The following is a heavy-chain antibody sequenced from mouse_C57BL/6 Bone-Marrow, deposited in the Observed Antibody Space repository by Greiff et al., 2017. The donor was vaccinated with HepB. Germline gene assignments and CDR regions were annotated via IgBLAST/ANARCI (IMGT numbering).Heavy chain of an antibody. CDR1: GYAFSSSW. Sequence: VQLQQSGPELVKPGASVKISCKASGYAFSSSWMNWVKQRPGKGLEWIGRIYPGDGDTNYNGKFKGKATLTADKSSSTAYMQLSSLTSEDSAVYYCARTDYGNFFDYWGRGTALTVTA. CDR3: ARTDYGNFFDY. V-gene: IGHV1-82*01. J-gene: IGHJ2*01. D-gene: IGHD2-1*01. CDR2: IYPGDGDT.